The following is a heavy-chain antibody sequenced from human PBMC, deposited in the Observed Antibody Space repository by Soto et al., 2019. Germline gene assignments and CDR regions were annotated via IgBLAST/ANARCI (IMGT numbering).Heavy chain of an antibody. Sequence: PGGSLRLSCAASRFSFSYYEMNWVRQAPGKGLEWVSYINSGGSITYYADSAKGRFTISRDNAKNTLYLQMNSLRAEDTAVYYCARGIRVRLDPHYYYGMDVWGQGTTVTVYS. D-gene: IGHD3-3*01. J-gene: IGHJ6*02. CDR3: ARGIRVRLDPHYYYGMDV. CDR1: RFSFSYYE. CDR2: INSGGSIT. V-gene: IGHV3-48*03.